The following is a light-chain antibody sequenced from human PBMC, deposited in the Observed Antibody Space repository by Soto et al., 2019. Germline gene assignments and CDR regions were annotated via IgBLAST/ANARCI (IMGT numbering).Light chain of an antibody. J-gene: IGKJ4*01. V-gene: IGKV3D-15*01. CDR2: GAS. CDR3: QRYNNWPLT. Sequence: EVVLTQSPGTLSLSPGERATLSCRASQSLNSVYLAWYQQKPGQAPRLLISGASSRAPGIPDRFSGSRSGTEFTLTINSLQSEDFEVYYCQRYNNWPLTFGGGTKVDIX. CDR1: QSLNSVY.